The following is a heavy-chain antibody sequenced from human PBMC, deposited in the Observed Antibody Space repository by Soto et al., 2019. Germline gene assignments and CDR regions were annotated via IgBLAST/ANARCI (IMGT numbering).Heavy chain of an antibody. J-gene: IGHJ4*02. CDR1: GFTFSSYS. D-gene: IGHD5-18*01. CDR3: ARDRGYSYGLRPLGYFDY. CDR2: ISSSSSTI. V-gene: IGHV3-48*02. Sequence: HPGGSLRLSCAASGFTFSSYSMNWVRQAPGKGLEWVSYISSSSSTIYYADSVKGRFTISRDNAKNSLYLQMNSLRDEDTAVYYCARDRGYSYGLRPLGYFDYWGQGTLVTVSS.